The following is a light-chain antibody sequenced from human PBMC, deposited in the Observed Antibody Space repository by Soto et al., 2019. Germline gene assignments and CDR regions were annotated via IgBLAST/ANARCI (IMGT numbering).Light chain of an antibody. CDR3: CSYAGSNTFVI. V-gene: IGLV2-23*03. CDR2: EGT. J-gene: IGLJ2*01. CDR1: SIDVGSYNL. Sequence: QSVLTQPASVSGSPGQSITMSCTGTSIDVGSYNLVSWYQHHPGKAPKLIIYEGTKRPSGVSNRFSGSKSGNTASLTISGLQAEDEADYYCCSYAGSNTFVIFGGGTKLTVL.